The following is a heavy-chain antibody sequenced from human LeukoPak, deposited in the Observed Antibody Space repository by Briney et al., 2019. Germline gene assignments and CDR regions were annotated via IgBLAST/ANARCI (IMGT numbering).Heavy chain of an antibody. Sequence: GAPVKVSCKASGYTFTTVGISWGRQGPGQGLEWMGWISAYNGNTNYAQKLQGRVTMTTDTSTSTAYMELRSLRSDDTAVYYCARALATVTTFLYWGQGTLVTVSS. CDR2: ISAYNGNT. V-gene: IGHV1-18*01. CDR3: ARALATVTTFLY. J-gene: IGHJ4*02. CDR1: GYTFTTVG. D-gene: IGHD4-17*01.